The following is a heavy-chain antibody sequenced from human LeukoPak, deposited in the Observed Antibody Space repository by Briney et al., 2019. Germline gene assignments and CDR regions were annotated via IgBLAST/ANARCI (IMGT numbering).Heavy chain of an antibody. CDR2: IYYSGSS. J-gene: IGHJ1*01. Sequence: SETLSLTCTVSGGSISSYYWSWIRQPPGKGLEWIGYIYYSGSSNYNPSLKSRVTISVDTSKNQFSLKLSSVTAADTAVYYCARRDSSGWYEYFQHWGQGTLVTVSS. CDR3: ARRDSSGWYEYFQH. CDR1: GGSISSYY. D-gene: IGHD6-19*01. V-gene: IGHV4-59*08.